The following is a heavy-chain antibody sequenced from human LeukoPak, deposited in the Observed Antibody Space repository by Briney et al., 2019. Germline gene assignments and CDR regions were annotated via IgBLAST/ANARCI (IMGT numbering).Heavy chain of an antibody. V-gene: IGHV3-23*01. J-gene: IGHJ4*02. CDR1: GFTFSSYA. Sequence: GGSLRLSCAASGFTFSSYAMSWVRQAPGKGLEWVAAISGSGGSTYYADSVKGRFTISRDNAKNTLYLQMNSLRAADKAVYYCAKDIEGSVNYFDYWGQGTLVTVSS. CDR3: AKDIEGSVNYFDY. D-gene: IGHD1-26*01. CDR2: ISGSGGST.